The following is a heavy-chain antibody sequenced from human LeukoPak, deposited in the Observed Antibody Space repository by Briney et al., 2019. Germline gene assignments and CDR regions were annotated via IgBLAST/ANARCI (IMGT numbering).Heavy chain of an antibody. CDR1: GFTFSNAW. V-gene: IGHV3-15*01. D-gene: IGHD2-15*01. Sequence: GGSLRLFCAASGFTFSNAWMNWVRHAPGKGLVWVGRLKSKSDGGTTDYAAAVKNRFTISRDDSKNTLYLQMNSLKTEDTAVYYCTREDIVVVVAATGAFDIWGQGTMVTVSS. CDR2: LKSKSDGGTT. CDR3: TREDIVVVVAATGAFDI. J-gene: IGHJ3*02.